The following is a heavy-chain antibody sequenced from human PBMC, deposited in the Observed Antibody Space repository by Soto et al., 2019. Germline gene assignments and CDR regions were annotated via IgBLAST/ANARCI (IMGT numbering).Heavy chain of an antibody. CDR2: INHSGST. J-gene: IGHJ4*02. Sequence: QVQLQQWGAGLLKPSETLSLTCAVYGGSFSGYYWSWIRQPPGKGLEWIGEINHSGSTNYNPSLKSRVTISVDTSKNQFSLKLSSVTAADTAVYYCARKVHGSYRPFDYWGQGTLVTVSS. V-gene: IGHV4-34*01. D-gene: IGHD1-26*01. CDR1: GGSFSGYY. CDR3: ARKVHGSYRPFDY.